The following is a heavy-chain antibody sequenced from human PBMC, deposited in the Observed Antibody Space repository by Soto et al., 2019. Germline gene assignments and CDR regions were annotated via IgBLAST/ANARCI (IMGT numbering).Heavy chain of an antibody. J-gene: IGHJ4*02. CDR3: ARGPSGDNY. V-gene: IGHV4-59*01. D-gene: IGHD2-15*01. CDR1: GGSMSSYY. Sequence: SETLSLTCTVSGGSMSSYYWSWIRQPPGKGLEWIGYIYYSGTINYNPSLKSRVTISIDTSKNQFSLKLSSVTAADTAVYYCARGPSGDNYWGQGTLVTVSS. CDR2: IYYSGTI.